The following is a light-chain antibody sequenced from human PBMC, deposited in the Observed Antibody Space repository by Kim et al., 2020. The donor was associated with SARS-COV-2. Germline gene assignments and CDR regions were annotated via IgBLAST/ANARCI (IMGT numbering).Light chain of an antibody. J-gene: IGLJ1*01. Sequence: VPISCTGSYSNIGAGYDVQWYQQLPGTAPKLLIYGNSNRPSGIPDRFSGSESGASASLTITGLQAEDEADYYCQSYDSSLTGLYVFGTGTKVTVL. V-gene: IGLV1-40*03. CDR2: GNS. CDR3: QSYDSSLTGLYV. CDR1: YSNIGAGYD.